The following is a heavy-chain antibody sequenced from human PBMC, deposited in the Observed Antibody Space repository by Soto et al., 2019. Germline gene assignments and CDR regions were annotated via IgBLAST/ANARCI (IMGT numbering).Heavy chain of an antibody. D-gene: IGHD6-19*01. CDR3: AKEGEHSSGWANFDY. V-gene: IGHV3-23*01. J-gene: IGHJ4*02. CDR2: ISGSGGST. Sequence: EVQLLESGGGLVQPGGSLRLSCAASGFTFSSYAMSWVRQAPGKGLEWVSAISGSGGSTYYADSVKGRFTISRDKSKNTLYLQMNSLRAADTAVYYCAKEGEHSSGWANFDYWGPGTLVTVSS. CDR1: GFTFSSYA.